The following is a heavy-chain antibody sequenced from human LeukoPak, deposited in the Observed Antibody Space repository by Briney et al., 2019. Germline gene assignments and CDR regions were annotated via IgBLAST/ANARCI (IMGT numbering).Heavy chain of an antibody. CDR3: AKGSGYDTDFDY. CDR1: GFTFSGYW. Sequence: GGSLRLSCAASGFTFSGYWMSWVRQAPGKGLEWVATIKQDASEKTYVDSVEGRFTSSRDNAKSSLFLQMDSLRAEDTAVYYCAKGSGYDTDFDYWGQGTLVSVSS. CDR2: IKQDASEK. D-gene: IGHD3-9*01. V-gene: IGHV3-7*03. J-gene: IGHJ4*02.